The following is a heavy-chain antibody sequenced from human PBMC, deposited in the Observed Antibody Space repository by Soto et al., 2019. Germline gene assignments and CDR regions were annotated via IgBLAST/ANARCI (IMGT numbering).Heavy chain of an antibody. V-gene: IGHV1-24*01. J-gene: IGHJ4*02. CDR2: FDPEDGET. CDR1: GYTLTELS. Sequence: ASVKVSCKVSGYTLTELSMHWVRQAPGKGLEWMGGFDPEDGETIYAQKFQGRVTMTEDTSTDTAYMELSSLRSEDTAVYYCATSGEWTWLPNFDYWGQGTLVTVSS. D-gene: IGHD5-12*01. CDR3: ATSGEWTWLPNFDY.